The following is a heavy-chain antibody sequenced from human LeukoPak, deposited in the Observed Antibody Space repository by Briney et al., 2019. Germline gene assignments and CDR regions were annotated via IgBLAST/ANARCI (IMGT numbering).Heavy chain of an antibody. D-gene: IGHD4-17*01. CDR2: IRYDGSNK. Sequence: PGGSLRLSCAASGFTFSSYGMHWVRQAPGKGLEWVAFIRYDGSNKYYADSVKGRFTISRDNSKNTLYLQMNSLRAEDTAVYYCAKVYIPPDGDYVYWYFDLWGRGTLVTVSS. CDR3: AKVYIPPDGDYVYWYFDL. CDR1: GFTFSSYG. V-gene: IGHV3-30*02. J-gene: IGHJ2*01.